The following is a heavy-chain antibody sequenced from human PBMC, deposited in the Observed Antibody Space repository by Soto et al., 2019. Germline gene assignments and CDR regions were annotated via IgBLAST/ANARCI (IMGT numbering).Heavy chain of an antibody. J-gene: IGHJ5*02. CDR1: GGSISSGDYY. CDR2: IYYSGST. D-gene: IGHD2-8*01. Sequence: SETLSLTCTVSGGSISSGDYYWRWIRQPPGKGLEWIGYIYYSGSTYYNPSLKSRVTISVDTSKNQFSLKLSSVTAADTAVYYCARCINGVFLNWFDPWGQGTLVTVSS. V-gene: IGHV4-30-4*01. CDR3: ARCINGVFLNWFDP.